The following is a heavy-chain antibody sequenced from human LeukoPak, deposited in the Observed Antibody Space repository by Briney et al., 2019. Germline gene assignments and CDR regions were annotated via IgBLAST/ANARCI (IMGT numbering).Heavy chain of an antibody. Sequence: GGSLRLSCAASGFTASTDHMSWVRQAPGKGLEWVAVSYSGGSRYHAESVKGRFTISRDNSKYMLYLQMNSLGAEDTAVYYCARVWELSFDYWGQGTLVTVSS. D-gene: IGHD1-26*01. CDR1: GFTASTDH. CDR3: ARVWELSFDY. V-gene: IGHV3-53*01. CDR2: SYSGGSR. J-gene: IGHJ4*02.